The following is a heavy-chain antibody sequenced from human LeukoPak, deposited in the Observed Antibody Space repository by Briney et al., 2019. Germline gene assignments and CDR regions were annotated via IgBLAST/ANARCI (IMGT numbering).Heavy chain of an antibody. Sequence: SETLSLTCTVSGGSISSSSYYWGWIRQPPGKGLEWIGSIYYSGSTYYNPSLKSRVTISVDTSKNQFSLKLSSVTAADTAVYYCASGWTWSGYLEYFDLWGRGTLVTVSS. V-gene: IGHV4-39*07. J-gene: IGHJ2*01. CDR1: GGSISSSSYY. CDR3: ASGWTWSGYLEYFDL. D-gene: IGHD3-3*01. CDR2: IYYSGST.